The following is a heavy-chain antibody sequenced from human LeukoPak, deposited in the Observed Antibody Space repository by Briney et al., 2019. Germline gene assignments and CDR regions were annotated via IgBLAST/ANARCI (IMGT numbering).Heavy chain of an antibody. CDR3: AKYMPPAMQPFFDY. D-gene: IGHD2-2*01. CDR2: ISGGGSNT. CDR1: GFTFSSYP. V-gene: IGHV3-23*01. Sequence: GGSLRPSCAASGFTFSSYPMSWVRQAPGKGLEWVSSISGGGSNTYYADSVKGRFTISRDDSKNTLYLQMNSLRAEDTAVYYCAKYMPPAMQPFFDYWGQGTLVTVSS. J-gene: IGHJ4*02.